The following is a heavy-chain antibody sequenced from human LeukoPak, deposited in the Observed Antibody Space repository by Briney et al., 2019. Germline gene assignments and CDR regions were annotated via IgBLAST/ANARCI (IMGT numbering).Heavy chain of an antibody. D-gene: IGHD2-8*01. V-gene: IGHV4-4*07. Sequence: VLEWFVLIYTSGCPNYNPSLKSRVTMLVDTSKNQCSLKLSSVTAADTAVYYCARDNGGAYWGQGTLVTVSS. J-gene: IGHJ4*02. CDR2: IYTSGCP. CDR3: ARDNGGAY.